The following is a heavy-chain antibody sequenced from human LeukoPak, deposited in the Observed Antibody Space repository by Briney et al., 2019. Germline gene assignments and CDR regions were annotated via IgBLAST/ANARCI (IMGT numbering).Heavy chain of an antibody. CDR1: GFTFSSYA. J-gene: IGHJ4*02. D-gene: IGHD1-26*01. CDR2: ISGSGGST. CDR3: ATTGIVGATTRFDY. V-gene: IGHV3-23*01. Sequence: GSLRLSCAASGFTFSSYAMSWVRQAPGKGLEWVSAISGSGGSTYYADSVEGRFTISRDNSKNTLYLQMNSLRAEDTAVYYCATTGIVGATTRFDYWGQGTLVTVSS.